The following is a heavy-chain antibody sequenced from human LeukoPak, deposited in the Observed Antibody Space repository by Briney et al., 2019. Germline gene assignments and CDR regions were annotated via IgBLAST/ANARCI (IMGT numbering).Heavy chain of an antibody. CDR2: IYTSGST. CDR3: AREKVVITTRYFDY. CDR1: GGSISSGSYY. V-gene: IGHV4-61*02. J-gene: IGHJ4*02. Sequence: SETLSLTCTVSGGSISSGSYYWSWIRQPAGEGLEWIGRIYTSGSTNYNPSLKSRVTISVDTSKNQFSLKLSSVTAADTAVYYCAREKVVITTRYFDYWGQGSLVTVSS. D-gene: IGHD3-22*01.